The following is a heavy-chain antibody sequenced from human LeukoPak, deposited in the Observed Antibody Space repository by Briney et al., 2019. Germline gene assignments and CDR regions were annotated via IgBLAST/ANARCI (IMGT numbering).Heavy chain of an antibody. Sequence: PGGSLRLSCAASGFTVSSNYISWVRQAPGKGLEWVSVIYSAGTTYYADSVKGRFTISRGNSKNTLYLQVNSLRVEDTAVYYCASQSTPVLPFDIWGQGTMVTVSS. CDR2: IYSAGTT. J-gene: IGHJ3*02. CDR3: ASQSTPVLPFDI. CDR1: GFTVSSNY. V-gene: IGHV3-66*04.